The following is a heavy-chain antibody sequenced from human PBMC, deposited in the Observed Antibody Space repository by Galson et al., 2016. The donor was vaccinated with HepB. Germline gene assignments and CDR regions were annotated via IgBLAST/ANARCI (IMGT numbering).Heavy chain of an antibody. D-gene: IGHD2-21*02. CDR1: GFTFGNYV. J-gene: IGHJ4*02. CDR2: ITNIGGNT. CDR3: AKVDCGGDCKRFDY. Sequence: SLRLSGAASGFTFGNYVMSWVRQAPGKGLEWVSSITNIGGNTYYADSVKGRFTISRDNSKNTLYLQMSSLRAEDTALYYCAKVDCGGDCKRFDYWGQGTLVTVSS. V-gene: IGHV3-23*01.